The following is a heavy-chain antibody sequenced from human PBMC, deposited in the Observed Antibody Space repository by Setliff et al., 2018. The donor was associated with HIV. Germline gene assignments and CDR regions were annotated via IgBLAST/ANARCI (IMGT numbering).Heavy chain of an antibody. J-gene: IGHJ6*04. CDR3: ARDFPSPDYSSSWAHLYYHYGMDV. V-gene: IGHV1-18*01. CDR2: ISAYNGHT. D-gene: IGHD6-13*01. CDR1: GYTFTSYG. Sequence: ASVKVSCKASGYTFTSYGISWVRQAPGLGLEWMGWISAYNGHTNYAQKLHGRVTMTTDTSTSTAYMEVSSLRSEDTAVYYCARDFPSPDYSSSWAHLYYHYGMDVWGKGTTVTVSS.